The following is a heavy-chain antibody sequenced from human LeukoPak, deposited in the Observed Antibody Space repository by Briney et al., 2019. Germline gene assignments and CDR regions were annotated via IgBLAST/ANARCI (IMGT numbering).Heavy chain of an antibody. V-gene: IGHV1-46*01. CDR1: GYTFTSYY. CDR3: ARGLDYYGSGSYPYYFDY. Sequence: ASVKVSYKASGYTFTSYYMHWVRQAPGQGLEWMGIINHSGGSTSYAQKFQGRVTMTRDTSTSTVYMELSSLRSEDTAVYYCARGLDYYGSGSYPYYFDYWGQGTLVTVSS. J-gene: IGHJ4*02. D-gene: IGHD3-10*01. CDR2: INHSGGST.